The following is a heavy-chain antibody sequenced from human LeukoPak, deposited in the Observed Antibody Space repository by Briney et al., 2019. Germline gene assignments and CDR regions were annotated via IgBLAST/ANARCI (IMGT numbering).Heavy chain of an antibody. CDR2: IGGSVSGI. J-gene: IGHJ4*02. D-gene: IGHD3-16*01. CDR3: ARKQGVCAGGFDY. Sequence: PGGSLRLSCAASGLTFSTYAMSWVRQAPGKGLEWVSDIGGSVSGIYYADSVKGRFTISRDNSKNTLYLQVNSLRAEDTAVYYCARKQGVCAGGFDYWGQGTLVTVSS. V-gene: IGHV3-23*01. CDR1: GLTFSTYA.